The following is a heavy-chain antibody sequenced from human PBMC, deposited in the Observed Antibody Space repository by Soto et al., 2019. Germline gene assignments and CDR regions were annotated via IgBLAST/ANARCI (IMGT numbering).Heavy chain of an antibody. D-gene: IGHD6-6*01. Sequence: QITLKESGPTLVTPTQTLTLTCTFSGFSLSTVGVALGWIRQPPGKALECLALIYWDHDKRYRPSLTSRLTTTKDTSKNQVVLTLPNMDPVDTGTYFWAHRRQEARRWGVYFAAWGQGSLVTVSS. J-gene: IGHJ5*02. CDR1: GFSLSTVGVA. CDR3: AHRRQEARRWGVYFAA. CDR2: IYWDHDK. V-gene: IGHV2-5*02.